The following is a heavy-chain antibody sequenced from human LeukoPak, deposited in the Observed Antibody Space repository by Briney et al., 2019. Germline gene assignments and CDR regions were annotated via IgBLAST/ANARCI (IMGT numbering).Heavy chain of an antibody. CDR3: ARDQGCSGGSCYSAY. V-gene: IGHV3-23*01. CDR2: ISASGGSK. D-gene: IGHD2-15*01. CDR1: GFTFTKYA. J-gene: IGHJ4*02. Sequence: GGSLRLSCAASGFTFTKYAMSWIRQAPGKGLQWGSGISASGGSKDHADSVKGRFTISRDNSKNTLYLQMNSLRAEDTAVYYCARDQGCSGGSCYSAYWGQGTLVTVSS.